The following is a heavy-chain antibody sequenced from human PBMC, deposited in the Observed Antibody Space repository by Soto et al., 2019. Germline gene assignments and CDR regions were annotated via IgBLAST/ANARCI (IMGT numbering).Heavy chain of an antibody. CDR2: IYHSGST. J-gene: IGHJ5*02. Sequence: PSETLSLTCAVSGGSISSSNWWSWVRQPPGKELEWIGEIYHSGSTNYIPSHKSRDYLPVDKSKNQFSLKLSSLTASDTAVYYCAVFNNWFDPGGQGTLVTGSS. CDR3: AVFNNWFDP. CDR1: GGSISSSNW. V-gene: IGHV4-4*02.